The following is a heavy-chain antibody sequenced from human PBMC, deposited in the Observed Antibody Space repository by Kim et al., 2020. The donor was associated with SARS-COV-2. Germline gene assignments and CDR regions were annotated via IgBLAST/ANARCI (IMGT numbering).Heavy chain of an antibody. CDR2: ISGSGGST. D-gene: IGHD2-2*01. CDR3: AKDLVVVPAASYQDYFDY. V-gene: IGHV3-23*01. CDR1: GFTFSSYA. Sequence: GGSLRLSCAASGFTFSSYAMSWVRQAPGKGLEWVSAISGSGGSTYYADSVKGRFTISRDNSKNTLYLQMNSLRAEDTAVYYCAKDLVVVPAASYQDYFDYWGQGTLVTVSA. J-gene: IGHJ4*02.